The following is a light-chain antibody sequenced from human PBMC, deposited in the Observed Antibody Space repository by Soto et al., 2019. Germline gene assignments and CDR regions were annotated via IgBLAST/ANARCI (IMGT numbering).Light chain of an antibody. V-gene: IGKV3-20*01. Sequence: EIVLTQSPGTLSLSPGEGATHSCRASQSVSSSQLAWYQQKPGQAPRLLIFGASSRAAGIPDRFSGSGSGTDFTLTISRLEPEDFAVYYCQQYAGSPPWTFGQGTKVDIK. CDR1: QSVSSSQ. CDR3: QQYAGSPPWT. J-gene: IGKJ1*01. CDR2: GAS.